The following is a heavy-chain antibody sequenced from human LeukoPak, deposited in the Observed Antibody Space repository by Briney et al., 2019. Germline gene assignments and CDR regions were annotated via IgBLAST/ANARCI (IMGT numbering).Heavy chain of an antibody. CDR3: ARDIRYYYDSSGYYLSGFDY. V-gene: IGHV1-18*01. CDR2: ISAYNGNT. J-gene: IGHJ4*02. CDR1: GYTFTSYG. D-gene: IGHD3-22*01. Sequence: ASVKVSCKASGYTFTSYGISWVRQAPGQGLEWMGWISAYNGNTNYAQKLQGRVTMTTDTSTSTAYMELRSLRSDDTAVYYCARDIRYYYDSSGYYLSGFDYWGQGTLATVSS.